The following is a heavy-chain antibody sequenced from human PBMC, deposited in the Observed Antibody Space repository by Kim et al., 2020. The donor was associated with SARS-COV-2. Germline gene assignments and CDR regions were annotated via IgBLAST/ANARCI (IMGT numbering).Heavy chain of an antibody. CDR2: IKEDGSEK. CDR3: ATLRFSRYKWNSPAGFYFDN. V-gene: IGHV3-7*03. J-gene: IGHJ4*02. D-gene: IGHD1-7*01. Sequence: GGSLRLSCAASGFTFSNYWMSWVRQAPGKGLEWVANIKEDGSEKHSVDSVKGRFTISRDNTKNSLYLQMNSLRAEDTAVYYCATLRFSRYKWNSPAGFYFDNWGQGTLVTVSS. CDR1: GFTFSNYW.